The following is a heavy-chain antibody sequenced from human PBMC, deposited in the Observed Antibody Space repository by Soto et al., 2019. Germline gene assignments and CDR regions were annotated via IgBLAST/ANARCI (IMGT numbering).Heavy chain of an antibody. CDR1: GYTFTSYG. D-gene: IGHD2-15*01. CDR3: ARVPIDNYCSGGSCYSVAGAFDI. CDR2: ISAYNGNT. V-gene: IGHV1-18*01. J-gene: IGHJ3*02. Sequence: QVQLVQSGAEVKNPGASVKVSCKASGYTFTSYGISWVRQAPGQGLEWMGWISAYNGNTNYARKLQGRVTMTTDTATSTADMELRSLRSDDTAVYYCARVPIDNYCSGGSCYSVAGAFDIWDQGTMVTVSS.